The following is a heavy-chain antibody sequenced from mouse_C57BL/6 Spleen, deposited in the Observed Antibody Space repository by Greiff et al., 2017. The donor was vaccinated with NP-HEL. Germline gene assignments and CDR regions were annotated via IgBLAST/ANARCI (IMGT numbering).Heavy chain of an antibody. V-gene: IGHV8-8*01. CDR2: LWWDDDK. CDR3: ARIAEVAWFAY. J-gene: IGHJ3*01. CDR1: GFSLSTFGMG. Sequence: QVTLKVSGPGILQPSQTLSLTCSSSGFSLSTFGMGVGWIRQPSGQGLEWLAHLWWDDDKYYNPALKSWLPISKDTAKNQVSLKTANVDTADTAAYYCARIAEVAWFAYWGQGTLVTVSA.